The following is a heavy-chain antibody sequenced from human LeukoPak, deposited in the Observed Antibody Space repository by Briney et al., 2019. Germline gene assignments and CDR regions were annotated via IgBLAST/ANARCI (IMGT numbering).Heavy chain of an antibody. CDR3: AASGYDYWPLGY. CDR1: GFTFSSYD. V-gene: IGHV3-33*01. J-gene: IGHJ4*02. Sequence: GGSLRLSCAASGFTFSSYDMHWVRQAPGKGLEWVAVIWYDGSNKYSADSVKGRFTISRDNSKNTLYLQMNSLRAEDTAVYYCAASGYDYWPLGYWGQGTLVTVSS. CDR2: IWYDGSNK. D-gene: IGHD5-12*01.